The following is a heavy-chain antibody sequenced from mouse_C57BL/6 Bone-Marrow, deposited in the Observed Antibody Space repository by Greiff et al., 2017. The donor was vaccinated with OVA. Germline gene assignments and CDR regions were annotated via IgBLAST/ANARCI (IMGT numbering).Heavy chain of an antibody. V-gene: IGHV1-78*01. J-gene: IGHJ2*01. CDR1: GYTFTDHT. CDR3: ASRGIYYGSSYFDY. CDR2: IYPRDGST. Sequence: QVQLQQSDAELVKPGASVKIPCKVSGYTFTDHTIHWMKQRPEQGLEWIGYIYPRDGSTKYNEKFKGKATLTADKSSSTAYMQLNSLTSEDSAVYFCASRGIYYGSSYFDYWGQGTTLTVSS. D-gene: IGHD1-1*01.